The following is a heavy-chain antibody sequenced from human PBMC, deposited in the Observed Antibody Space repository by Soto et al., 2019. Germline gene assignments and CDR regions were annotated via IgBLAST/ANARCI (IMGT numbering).Heavy chain of an antibody. J-gene: IGHJ3*01. CDR2: IHPGGQII. CDR1: GFTFSSSG. Sequence: QTGGSLRLSCAASGFTFSSSGMYWVRQAPGKGLEWVSYIHPGGQIIFYADSVKGRFTISRDNAKSSVYLQMNNLRAEDTAVYYCARRGSSWGQGTMVTVSS. V-gene: IGHV3-48*03. D-gene: IGHD2-2*01. CDR3: ARRGSS.